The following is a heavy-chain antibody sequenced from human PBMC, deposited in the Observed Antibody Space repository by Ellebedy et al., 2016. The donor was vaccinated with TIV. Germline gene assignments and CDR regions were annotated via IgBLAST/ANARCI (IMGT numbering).Heavy chain of an antibody. V-gene: IGHV3-33*01. CDR2: IWYDGSNK. Sequence: GESLKISCAASGFTFSSYGMHWVRQAPGKGLEWVAVIWYDGSNKYYADSVKGRFTISRDNSKNTLYLQMNSLRAEDTAVYYCARGGGLGELSPLDYYCYGMDVWGQGTTVTVSS. CDR3: ARGGGLGELSPLDYYCYGMDV. J-gene: IGHJ6*02. D-gene: IGHD3-16*02. CDR1: GFTFSSYG.